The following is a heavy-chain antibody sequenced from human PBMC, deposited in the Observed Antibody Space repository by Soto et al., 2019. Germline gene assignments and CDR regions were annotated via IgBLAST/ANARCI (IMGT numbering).Heavy chain of an antibody. Sequence: QVTLKESGPVLVKPSETLTLTCSVSGFSLSDTTMGVSWIRQPPRKALEWLAHIFSNDEKSYSTSLKTRLTISKDTSRSQVVLTMTNMDPVDTATYYCARIHSITWGSYFYGMVVWGQGTTVTVSS. V-gene: IGHV2-26*01. D-gene: IGHD3-16*01. CDR3: ARIHSITWGSYFYGMVV. CDR1: GFSLSDTTMG. J-gene: IGHJ6*02. CDR2: IFSNDEK.